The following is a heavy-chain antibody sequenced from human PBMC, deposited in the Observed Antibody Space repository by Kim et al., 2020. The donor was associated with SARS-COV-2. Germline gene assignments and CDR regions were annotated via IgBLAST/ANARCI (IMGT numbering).Heavy chain of an antibody. Sequence: SETLSLTCTVSGGSISSSSYYWGWIRQPPGKGLEWIGSIYYSGSTYYNPSLKSRVTISVDTSKNQFSLKLSSVTAADTAVYYCARDAILRFLEWSTRGGGFGMDVWGQGTTVTVSS. CDR2: IYYSGST. V-gene: IGHV4-39*07. D-gene: IGHD3-3*01. CDR1: GGSISSSSYY. CDR3: ARDAILRFLEWSTRGGGFGMDV. J-gene: IGHJ6*02.